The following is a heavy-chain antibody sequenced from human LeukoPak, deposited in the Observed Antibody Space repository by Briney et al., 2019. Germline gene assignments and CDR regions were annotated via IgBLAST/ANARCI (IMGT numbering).Heavy chain of an antibody. CDR3: ARDWNGNFLY. V-gene: IGHV3-74*01. Sequence: GGSLRLAWAAAGFTVGRDCIDWVRQAAGKWLACVSPISSDGSGTSYADCVKGRSTIYRDDAKKTLYLQVNSLRAEDTAVYYCARDWNGNFLYWGQGTLVTVSS. D-gene: IGHD1-1*01. J-gene: IGHJ4*02. CDR1: GFTVGRDC. CDR2: ISSDGSGT.